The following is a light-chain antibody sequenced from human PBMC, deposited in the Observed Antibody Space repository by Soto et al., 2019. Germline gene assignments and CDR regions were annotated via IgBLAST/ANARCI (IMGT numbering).Light chain of an antibody. J-gene: IGKJ1*01. CDR1: QSVPGNS. V-gene: IGKV3-20*01. CDR3: QQYGGSPGT. Sequence: EIVLTQSPGTLSLSPGERATLSCRASQSVPGNSLAWYQQRPGQSPRLLIYTTSNRVTGIPDRFSGSGSGTDFTLTISRLEPEDSAVYYCQQYGGSPGTFGQGTKVEIK. CDR2: TTS.